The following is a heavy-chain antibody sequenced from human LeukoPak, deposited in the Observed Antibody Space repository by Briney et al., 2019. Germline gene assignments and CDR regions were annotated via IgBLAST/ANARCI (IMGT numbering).Heavy chain of an antibody. J-gene: IGHJ3*02. CDR3: ARGKYYDSSGYSRRAFDI. CDR2: INHSGST. Sequence: PSETLSPTCAVYGGSFSGYYWSWIRQPPGKGLEWIGEINHSGSTNYNPSLKSRVTISVDTSKNQFSLKLSSVTAADTAVYYCARGKYYDSSGYSRRAFDIWGQGTMVTVSS. V-gene: IGHV4-34*01. CDR1: GGSFSGYY. D-gene: IGHD3-22*01.